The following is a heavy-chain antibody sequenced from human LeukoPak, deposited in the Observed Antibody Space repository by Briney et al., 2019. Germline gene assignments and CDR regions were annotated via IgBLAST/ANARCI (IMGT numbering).Heavy chain of an antibody. V-gene: IGHV3-23*01. CDR3: AKSPRGWELPSHYFDY. J-gene: IGHJ4*02. D-gene: IGHD1-26*01. CDR1: GFTFANYA. Sequence: GGSLRLSCVASGFTFANYAMSWVRQAPGKGLEWVSGMSGSGGRTFYADSVKGRFTISRDNSKNTLFLQMNSLRAEDTAVYYCAKSPRGWELPSHYFDYWGQGTLVTVSS. CDR2: MSGSGGRT.